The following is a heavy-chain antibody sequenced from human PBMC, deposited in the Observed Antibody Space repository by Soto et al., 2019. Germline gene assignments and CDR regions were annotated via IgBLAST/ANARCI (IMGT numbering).Heavy chain of an antibody. J-gene: IGHJ6*02. CDR1: GGTISRYS. V-gene: IGHV1-69*08. Sequence: QVQLMQSGAEVKKPGSSVKVSCKASGGTISRYSITWVRQAPGHGLEWIGRVIPIFGIPTYAQKFQGRVTITADESTSTAYMELSSLRSDDTAVYYCAREDRDRETGLVPAAIDGMDVWGQGTTVTVSS. CDR2: VIPIFGIP. CDR3: AREDRDRETGLVPAAIDGMDV. D-gene: IGHD2-2*01.